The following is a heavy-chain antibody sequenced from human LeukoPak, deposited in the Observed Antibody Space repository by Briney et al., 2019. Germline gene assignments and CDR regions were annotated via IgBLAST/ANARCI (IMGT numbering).Heavy chain of an antibody. J-gene: IGHJ5*02. CDR1: GYTFTSYA. V-gene: IGHV1-3*02. CDR3: ASSGIAAAGTPWFDP. D-gene: IGHD6-13*01. Sequence: ASVKVSCKASGYTFTSYAMHWVRQAPGQRLEWMGWSNAGNGNTKYSQEFQGRVTITRDTSASTAYMELSSLRFEDTAVYYCASSGIAAAGTPWFDPWGQGTLVTVSS. CDR2: SNAGNGNT.